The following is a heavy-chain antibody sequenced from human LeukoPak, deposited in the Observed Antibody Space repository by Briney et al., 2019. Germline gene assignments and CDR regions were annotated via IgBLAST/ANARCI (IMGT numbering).Heavy chain of an antibody. CDR3: ARDPEQLVLDY. J-gene: IGHJ4*02. CDR1: GFTFSSYA. D-gene: IGHD6-13*01. Sequence: QPGGSLRLSCAASGFTFSSYAMHWVRQAPGKGLEWVAVISYDGSNKYYADSVKGRFTISRDNSKNTLYLQMNSLRAEDTAVYYCARDPEQLVLDYWGQGTLVTVSS. V-gene: IGHV3-30-3*01. CDR2: ISYDGSNK.